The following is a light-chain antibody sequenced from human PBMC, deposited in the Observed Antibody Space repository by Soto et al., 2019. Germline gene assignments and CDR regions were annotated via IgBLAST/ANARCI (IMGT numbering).Light chain of an antibody. V-gene: IGKV1-39*01. CDR2: AAS. CDR1: QSISSY. Sequence: DIQMTQSPSSLSASVGDRVTITCRASQSISSYLNWYQQKPGKAPKLLIYAASSLQIGVPSRFSGSGSGTDFTLAISSLQPEDVATYDCQQSYSTPLTFGGGTKVEIK. CDR3: QQSYSTPLT. J-gene: IGKJ4*01.